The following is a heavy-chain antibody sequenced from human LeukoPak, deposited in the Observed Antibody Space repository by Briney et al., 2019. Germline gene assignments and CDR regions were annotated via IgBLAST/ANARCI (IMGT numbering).Heavy chain of an antibody. CDR2: IYPGDSDT. CDR1: EYTFTTYF. V-gene: IGHV5-51*01. Sequence: GESLKISCQTSEYTFTTYFIGWVRQMPGKGLEWMGIIYPGDSDTRYSPSFQGQVTISVDKSINTAYLQWSSLKASDTAMYYCARPIAAAGTDFGYWGQGTLVTVSS. CDR3: ARPIAAAGTDFGY. D-gene: IGHD6-13*01. J-gene: IGHJ4*02.